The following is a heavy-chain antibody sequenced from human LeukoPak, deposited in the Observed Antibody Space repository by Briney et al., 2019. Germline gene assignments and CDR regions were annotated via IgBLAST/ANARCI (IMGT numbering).Heavy chain of an antibody. Sequence: SVKVSCKASGGTLNTYVISWVRQAPGQGLEWMGRITPILGMANYAQKFQGRVTITADKSTSTAYMELSSLRSDDAAVYYCATATLIVGATIYYHYAMDVWGQGTTVTVSS. D-gene: IGHD1-26*01. CDR1: GGTLNTYV. V-gene: IGHV1-69*04. CDR2: ITPILGMA. J-gene: IGHJ6*02. CDR3: ATATLIVGATIYYHYAMDV.